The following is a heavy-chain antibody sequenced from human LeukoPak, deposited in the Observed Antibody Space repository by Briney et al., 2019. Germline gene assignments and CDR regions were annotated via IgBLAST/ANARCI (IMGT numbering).Heavy chain of an antibody. CDR1: GFPFSSYW. CDR2: IKQDGGET. J-gene: IGHJ5*02. CDR3: AKGTHSSSWHWYDP. D-gene: IGHD6-13*01. Sequence: GGSLRLSCAASGFPFSSYWMAWVRQAPGKGLEWVASIKQDGGETFYVDSVKGRFTISRDNAKNSLYLQMNSLRAEDTAVYYCAKGTHSSSWHWYDPWGQGTLVTVSS. V-gene: IGHV3-7*03.